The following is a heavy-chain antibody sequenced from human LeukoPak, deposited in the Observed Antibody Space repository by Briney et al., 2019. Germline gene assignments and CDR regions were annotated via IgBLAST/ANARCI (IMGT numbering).Heavy chain of an antibody. J-gene: IGHJ4*02. CDR2: IYYSGST. Sequence: SESLSLTCTVSGGSISSGNYYWSWIRQHPGKGLEWIGYIYYSGSTYYNPSLKSRVTISVDTSKNQFSLKLSSVTAADTAIYYCARENPSGYYNRPIDYWGQGTLVTVSS. CDR1: GGSISSGNYY. CDR3: ARENPSGYYNRPIDY. V-gene: IGHV4-31*03. D-gene: IGHD3-22*01.